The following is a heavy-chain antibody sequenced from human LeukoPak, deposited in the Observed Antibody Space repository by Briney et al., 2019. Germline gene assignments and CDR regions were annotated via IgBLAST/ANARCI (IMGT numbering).Heavy chain of an antibody. CDR2: INHSGST. CDR3: ARDSYYYGMDV. J-gene: IGHJ6*02. CDR1: GGSFSGYY. V-gene: IGHV4-34*01. Sequence: SETLSLTCAVYGGSFSGYYWSWIRQPPGKGLEWIGEINHSGSTNYNPSLKSRVTISVDTSKNQFSLKLSSVTAADTAVYYCARDSYYYGMDVWGQGTTVTVSS.